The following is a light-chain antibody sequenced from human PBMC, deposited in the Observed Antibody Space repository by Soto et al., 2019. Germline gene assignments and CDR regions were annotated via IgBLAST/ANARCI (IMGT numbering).Light chain of an antibody. CDR1: NSDLGDYDY. V-gene: IGLV2-14*01. Sequence: QSVLTQPASVSGSPGQSIAISCTGANSDLGDYDYVSWYQQRPGEAPKLMIYDVSNRPSGVSDRFSGSKSGNTASLTISGLQAEDEADYYCSSDRSSNASYAFGAGTKVTVL. CDR2: DVS. CDR3: SSDRSSNASYA. J-gene: IGLJ1*01.